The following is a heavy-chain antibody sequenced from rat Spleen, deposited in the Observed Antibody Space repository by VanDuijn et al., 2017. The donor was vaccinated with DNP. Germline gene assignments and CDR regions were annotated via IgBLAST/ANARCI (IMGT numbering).Heavy chain of an antibody. V-gene: IGHV1-43*01. Sequence: QVQLQQSGAELAKPGSSVMISCRASGYTFTTYYIGWIKQTTRQGLEFIGYINMGSGGTNYNEKFKGKATLTVGKSSSTAFMQLSGLTPDDSAVYYCARRRLPYWYFDFWGPGAMVTVSS. J-gene: IGHJ1*01. D-gene: IGHD1-4*01. CDR2: INMGSGGT. CDR1: GYTFTTYY. CDR3: ARRRLPYWYFDF.